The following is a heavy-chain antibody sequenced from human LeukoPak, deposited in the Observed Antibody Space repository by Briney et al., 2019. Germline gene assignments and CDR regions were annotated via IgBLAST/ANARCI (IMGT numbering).Heavy chain of an antibody. CDR3: ARDSTVATYYGVDV. Sequence: GGSLRLSCAAPGFTFRSYWMSWVRQAPGKGLEWVANIQSDGSEKNYIDSVQGRFTISRDNAKTSLYLQMNSLTAEDTAVYYCARDSTVATYYGVDVWGQGTTVTVSS. D-gene: IGHD6-19*01. CDR2: IQSDGSEK. CDR1: GFTFRSYW. J-gene: IGHJ6*02. V-gene: IGHV3-7*01.